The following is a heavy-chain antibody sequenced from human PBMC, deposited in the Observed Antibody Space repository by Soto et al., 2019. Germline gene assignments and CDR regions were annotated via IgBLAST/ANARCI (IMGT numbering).Heavy chain of an antibody. V-gene: IGHV1-18*01. CDR3: ARWLKEADIGNYYYGMDF. D-gene: IGHD2-15*01. Sequence: ASVKVSCKASGYTFTSYGISWVRQAPGQGLEWMGWVSAYDGNTNYAQKLQGRVTMTTDTSTSTAYMEMRSLRSEDTAVYYCARWLKEADIGNYYYGMDFWGQGTTVTVSS. CDR1: GYTFTSYG. J-gene: IGHJ6*02. CDR2: VSAYDGNT.